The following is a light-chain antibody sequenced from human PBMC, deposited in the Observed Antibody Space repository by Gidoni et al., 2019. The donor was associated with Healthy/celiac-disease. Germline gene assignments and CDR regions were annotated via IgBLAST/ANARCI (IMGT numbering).Light chain of an antibody. Sequence: EIVMTQSPATLSVSPGERATLSCRASQSVSSNLAWYQQTPGQAPRLLIYGASTRATGIPARFSGSGSGTEFTLTISSLQSEDFAVYYCQQYNNWPMCSFGQGTKLEIK. CDR1: QSVSSN. CDR2: GAS. CDR3: QQYNNWPMCS. J-gene: IGKJ2*04. V-gene: IGKV3-15*01.